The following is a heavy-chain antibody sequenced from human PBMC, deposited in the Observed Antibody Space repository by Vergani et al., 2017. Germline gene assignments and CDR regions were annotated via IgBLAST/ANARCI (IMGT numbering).Heavy chain of an antibody. J-gene: IGHJ4*02. D-gene: IGHD2-21*02. CDR2: ISPDGFST. V-gene: IGHV1-46*03. CDR3: AREPPLTVFFDY. CDR1: GYPFTAYY. Sequence: QVQLVQSGAEVGTPGASVKLSCKAYGYPFTAYYIHWVRQAPEQGLEWVGVISPDGFSTFYAQKFQGRVTVTRDTSTSTVYLELTSLRSDDTAFYYCAREPPLTVFFDYWGQGTLVAVSS.